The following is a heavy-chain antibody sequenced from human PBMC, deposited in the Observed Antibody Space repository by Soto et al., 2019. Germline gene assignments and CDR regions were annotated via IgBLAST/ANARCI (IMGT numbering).Heavy chain of an antibody. CDR2: ISAYNGDT. CDR1: GYTFTSFG. D-gene: IGHD2-2*01. Sequence: QVQLVQSGAEVKKPGASVKVSCKASGYTFTSFGISWVRQAPGQGPEWMGWISAYNGDTNYAQKVQGRVIMTTDTATSTAYMELRSLRSDDTAVYYCARVISSRDEYFDYWGQGTVVTVSP. J-gene: IGHJ4*02. CDR3: ARVISSRDEYFDY. V-gene: IGHV1-18*04.